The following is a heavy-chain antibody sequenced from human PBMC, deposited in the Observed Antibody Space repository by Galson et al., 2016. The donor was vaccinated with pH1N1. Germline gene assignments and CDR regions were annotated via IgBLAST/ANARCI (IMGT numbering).Heavy chain of an antibody. CDR1: GFTFSSAT. J-gene: IGHJ4*02. Sequence: SLRLSCAASGFTFSSATMGWVRQAPGKALEWVSAIIASGDIAYYADSMKGRFAISRDNSKNTLYLQMNSLRAEDTAVYYCAKGLRGPQAGMWYFHYWGQGTLVTVSS. CDR2: IIASGDIA. V-gene: IGHV3-23*01. D-gene: IGHD6-19*01. CDR3: AKGLRGPQAGMWYFHY.